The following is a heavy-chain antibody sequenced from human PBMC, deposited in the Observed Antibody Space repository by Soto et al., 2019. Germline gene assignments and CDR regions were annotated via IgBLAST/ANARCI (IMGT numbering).Heavy chain of an antibody. CDR3: ARYVQSGAFDI. CDR1: GGSISGYY. J-gene: IGHJ3*02. Sequence: QVQLQESSPGLVKPSETLSLTCTVSGGSISGYYWSWIRQPPGKGLDWIGYFNYNGSTNYNPSLKSRLTISVDTSKNQFSLKLSSVTAADTAVYYCARYVQSGAFDIWGQGTMVTVSS. D-gene: IGHD3-10*02. CDR2: FNYNGST. V-gene: IGHV4-59*01.